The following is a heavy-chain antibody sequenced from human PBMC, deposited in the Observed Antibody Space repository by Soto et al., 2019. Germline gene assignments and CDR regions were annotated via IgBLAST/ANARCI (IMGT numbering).Heavy chain of an antibody. Sequence: GASVKVSCKASGYTFTSYGISWVRQAPGQGLEWMGWISAYNGNTNYAQKLQGGVTMTTDTSTSTANMELRSLRSDDTAVYYCATSRDPVAGPNYFDYWGQGTLVTVSS. D-gene: IGHD6-19*01. CDR2: ISAYNGNT. CDR1: GYTFTSYG. J-gene: IGHJ4*02. V-gene: IGHV1-18*01. CDR3: ATSRDPVAGPNYFDY.